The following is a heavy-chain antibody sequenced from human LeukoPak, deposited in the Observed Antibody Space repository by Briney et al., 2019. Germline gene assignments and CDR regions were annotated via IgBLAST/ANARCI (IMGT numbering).Heavy chain of an antibody. CDR2: IRQDGSEK. V-gene: IGHV3-7*01. CDR1: GFSFSDYW. D-gene: IGHD1-7*01. CDR3: ARAGTYETTWYH. Sequence: GGSLRLSCAASGFSFSDYWMSWVRQAPGKGLEGVANIRQDGSEKYYVDSVKGRFTVSRDNAENSLYLQMNSLRAEDTALYYCARAGTYETTWYHWGQGTLVTVSS. J-gene: IGHJ5*02.